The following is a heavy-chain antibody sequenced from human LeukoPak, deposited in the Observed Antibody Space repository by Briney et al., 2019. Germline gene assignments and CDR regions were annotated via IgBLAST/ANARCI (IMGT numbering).Heavy chain of an antibody. Sequence: ASVRVSCKASGYTFTSYGISWVRQAPGQGLEWMRWISAYNGNTNYAQKLPGRVTMTTDTSTSTAYMELRSLRSDDTAVYYCARGYYDSHAMDVWGQGTTVTVSS. CDR1: GYTFTSYG. CDR3: ARGYYDSHAMDV. J-gene: IGHJ6*02. CDR2: ISAYNGNT. D-gene: IGHD3-22*01. V-gene: IGHV1-18*01.